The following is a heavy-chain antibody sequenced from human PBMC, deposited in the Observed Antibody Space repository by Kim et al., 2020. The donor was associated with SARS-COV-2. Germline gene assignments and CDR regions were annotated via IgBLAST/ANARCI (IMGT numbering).Heavy chain of an antibody. J-gene: IGHJ4*02. CDR1: GFTFDDYA. CDR3: ATPRRSGFDY. D-gene: IGHD2-15*01. CDR2: ISGDGGST. V-gene: IGHV3-43*02. Sequence: GGSLRLSCAASGFTFDDYAMHWVRQAPGKGLEWVSLISGDGGSTYYADSVKGRFTISRDNSKNSLYLQMNSLRTEDTALYYCATPRRSGFDYWGQGTLVTVSS.